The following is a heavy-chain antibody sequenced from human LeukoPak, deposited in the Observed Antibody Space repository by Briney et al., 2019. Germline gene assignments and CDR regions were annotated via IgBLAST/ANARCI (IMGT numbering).Heavy chain of an antibody. D-gene: IGHD2-2*01. CDR1: GGTFSSYA. CDR2: IIPIFGTA. Sequence: SVKVSCKASGGTFSSYAISWVRQALGQGLEWMGGIIPIFGTANYAQKFQGRVTITADESTSTAYMELSSLRSEDTAVYYCARVPRYCSSTSCYESLLWFDPWGQGTLVTVSS. V-gene: IGHV1-69*13. CDR3: ARVPRYCSSTSCYESLLWFDP. J-gene: IGHJ5*02.